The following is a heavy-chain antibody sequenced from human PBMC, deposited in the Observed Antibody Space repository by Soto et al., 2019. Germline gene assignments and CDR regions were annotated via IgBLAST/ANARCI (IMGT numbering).Heavy chain of an antibody. CDR3: ARGAGYRSTWGQHHSNWFDP. J-gene: IGHJ5*02. V-gene: IGHV1-8*01. D-gene: IGHD6-13*01. Sequence: ASVKVSCKASGYTFTSYDINWVRQATGQGLEWMGWMNPNTGYTDYAQKFQGKVTMTRNTSITTAYMELSSLRSEDTAVYYCARGAGYRSTWGQHHSNWFDPWGQGTLVTVSS. CDR1: GYTFTSYD. CDR2: MNPNTGYT.